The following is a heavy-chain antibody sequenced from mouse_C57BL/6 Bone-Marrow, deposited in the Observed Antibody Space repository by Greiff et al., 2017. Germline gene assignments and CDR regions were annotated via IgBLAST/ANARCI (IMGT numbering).Heavy chain of an antibody. V-gene: IGHV2-6-1*01. D-gene: IGHD1-1*01. CDR2: IWSDGST. Sequence: VQLQESGPGLVAPSQSLSITCTVSGFSLTSYGVHWVRQPPGKGLEWLVVIWSDGSTTYNSALKSRLSISKDNSKSQGFIKMNSLQADDTAMYYCARHRGSGPHYAMDYWGQGTSVTVSS. J-gene: IGHJ4*01. CDR1: GFSLTSYG. CDR3: ARHRGSGPHYAMDY.